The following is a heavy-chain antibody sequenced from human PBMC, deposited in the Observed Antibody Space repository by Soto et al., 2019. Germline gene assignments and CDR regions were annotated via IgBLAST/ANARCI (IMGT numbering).Heavy chain of an antibody. J-gene: IGHJ4*01. CDR3: TTDSYSSMVVVRFDY. D-gene: IGHD2-15*01. CDR2: IKSRALGGAT. V-gene: IGHV3-15*07. Sequence: GGSLRLSCAGSGFPFSNAWINWVRHVPGKELERVGRIKSRALGGATDFAAPVRGRFAITRDDSRNVAYMQMNSLHTEDTAVYYCTTDSYSSMVVVRFDYWGHGSLVTVS. CDR1: GFPFSNAW.